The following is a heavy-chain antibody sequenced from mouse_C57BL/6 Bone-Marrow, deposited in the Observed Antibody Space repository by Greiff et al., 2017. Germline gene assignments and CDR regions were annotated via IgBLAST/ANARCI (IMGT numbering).Heavy chain of an antibody. V-gene: IGHV1-55*01. CDR2: IYPGSGST. CDR3: SRRDYGNYYWYFYV. CDR1: GYTFTSYW. Sequence: VQLQHPGAELVKPGASVKMSCKASGYTFTSYWITWVKQRPGQGLEWIGDIYPGSGSTNYNEKFKSKATLTLDTSSSTAYMQLISLTSEDSAVYYCSRRDYGNYYWYFYVWGTGTTVTVSS. J-gene: IGHJ1*03. D-gene: IGHD2-1*01.